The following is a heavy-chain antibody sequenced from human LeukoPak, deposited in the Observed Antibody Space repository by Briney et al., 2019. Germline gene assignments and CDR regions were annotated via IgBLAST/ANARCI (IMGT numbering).Heavy chain of an antibody. CDR2: ISGSGGST. D-gene: IGHD2-2*02. J-gene: IGHJ3*02. V-gene: IGHV3-23*01. CDR1: GFTFDSYA. CDR3: AKVIYGLPGDAFDI. Sequence: PGGSLRLSCAASGFTFDSYAMSWVRHAPGKGLEWVSVISGSGGSTYYADSVKGRFTISRDNPKNTLYLQMNSLRAEDTAVYYCAKVIYGLPGDAFDIWGQGTMVTVSS.